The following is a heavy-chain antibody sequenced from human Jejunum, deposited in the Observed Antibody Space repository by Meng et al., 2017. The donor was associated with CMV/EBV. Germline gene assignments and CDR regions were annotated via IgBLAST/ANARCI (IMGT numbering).Heavy chain of an antibody. CDR1: GYNVTPYW. CDR2: IYPGDSDA. D-gene: IGHD1-26*01. J-gene: IGHJ4*02. CDR3: ARPSSTKGLDY. V-gene: IGHV5-51*01. Sequence: SGYNVTPYWIGWVRQMPGRGLEWLGTIYPGDSDATYSPSVRGHVTFSADKSINTAYLQWDSLMASDTALYFCARPSSTKGLDYWGQGTLVTVSS.